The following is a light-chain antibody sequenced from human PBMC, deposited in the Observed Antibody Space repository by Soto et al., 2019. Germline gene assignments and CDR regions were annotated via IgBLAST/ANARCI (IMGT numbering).Light chain of an antibody. Sequence: DIVMTQSPDSLAVSLGERATINCKSSQSVLYSSNSKNYLAWYQQKPGQPPKLLIYWASTRESGVPDRFSGSRSGTYYTLTISSLEAEDVGVYYRQLYYGTPSFTFGPGTKVDIQ. V-gene: IGKV4-1*01. CDR1: QSVLYSSNSKNY. J-gene: IGKJ3*01. CDR2: WAS. CDR3: QLYYGTPSFT.